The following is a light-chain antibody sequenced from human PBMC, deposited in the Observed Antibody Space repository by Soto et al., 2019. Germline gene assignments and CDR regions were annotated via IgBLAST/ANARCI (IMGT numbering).Light chain of an antibody. CDR1: QSLSNTF. V-gene: IGKV3-20*01. CDR2: GVF. J-gene: IGKJ1*01. Sequence: NVLTQSPGTLSLSPGERATLSCRASQSLSNTFLNWYQQKPGQAPRLLIYGVFSRATGIPDRFSGSGSGTDFTLTISRLEPEDSAVYFCHQYAFSPRTFGQGTKVDI. CDR3: HQYAFSPRT.